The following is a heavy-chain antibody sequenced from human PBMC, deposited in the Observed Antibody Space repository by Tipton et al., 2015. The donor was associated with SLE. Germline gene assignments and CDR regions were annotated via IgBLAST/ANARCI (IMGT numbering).Heavy chain of an antibody. J-gene: IGHJ5*02. CDR3: AKDSGDYDFGQDP. CDR2: IYTSGTT. D-gene: IGHD3-3*01. V-gene: IGHV4-61*02. CDR1: GGSIDSGRNS. Sequence: TLSLTCTVSGGSIDSGRNSWNWIRQPAGKALEWIGSIYTSGTTEYSPSLKSRVTISIDTSKNQFSLRLSSVTAADTAVYYCAKDSGDYDFGQDPWGRGTLVTVSS.